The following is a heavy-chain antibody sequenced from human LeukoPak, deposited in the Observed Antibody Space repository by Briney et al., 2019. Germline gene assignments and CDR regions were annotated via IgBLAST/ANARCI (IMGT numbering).Heavy chain of an antibody. D-gene: IGHD3-10*01. CDR2: MNPNSGNT. Sequence: ASVKVSCKASGYTFTSYDINWVRQATGQGLEWMGWMNPNSGNTGYAQKFQGRVTMTRNTSISTAYMELSSLRSEDTAVYYCARFIYGSGSYLPLFDYWGQGTLVTVSS. CDR3: ARFIYGSGSYLPLFDY. CDR1: GYTFTSYD. J-gene: IGHJ4*02. V-gene: IGHV1-8*01.